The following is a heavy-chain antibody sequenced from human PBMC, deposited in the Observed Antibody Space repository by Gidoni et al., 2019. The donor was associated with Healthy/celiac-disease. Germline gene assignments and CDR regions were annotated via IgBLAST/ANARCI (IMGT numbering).Heavy chain of an antibody. D-gene: IGHD5-12*01. V-gene: IGHV1-69*02. CDR1: GGTFSSYT. CDR2: IIPILGIA. CDR3: ARAPRWLQRDAFDI. J-gene: IGHJ3*02. Sequence: QVQLVQSGAEVKKPGSSVKVSCKASGGTFSSYTISWVRQAPGQGLEWMGRIIPILGIANYAQKFQGRVTITADKSTSTAYMELSSLRSEDTAVYYCARAPRWLQRDAFDIWGQGTMVTVSS.